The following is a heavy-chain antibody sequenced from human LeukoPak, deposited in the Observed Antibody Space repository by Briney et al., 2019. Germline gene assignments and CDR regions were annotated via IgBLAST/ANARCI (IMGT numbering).Heavy chain of an antibody. CDR1: GGSFSGYY. V-gene: IGHV4-34*01. CDR2: INHSGST. CDR3: ARGGGFWTAYFDY. D-gene: IGHD3/OR15-3a*01. J-gene: IGHJ4*02. Sequence: PSETLSLTCAVYGGSFSGYYWSWTRQPPGKGLEWIGEINHSGSTNYNPSLKSRVTISVDTSKNQFSLKLSSVTAADTAVYYCARGGGFWTAYFDYWGQGTLVTVSS.